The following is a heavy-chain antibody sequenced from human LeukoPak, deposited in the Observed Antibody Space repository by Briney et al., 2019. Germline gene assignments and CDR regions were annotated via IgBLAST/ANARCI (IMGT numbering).Heavy chain of an antibody. CDR1: GYTFTDYY. Sequence: GASVKVSCKASGYTFTDYYMHWVQQAPGKGLEWMGRVDPEDGETIYAEKFQGRITITADTSTDTAYMELSSLRSDDTAFYYSARNSRVASTSGLNYWGQGTLVTVSS. V-gene: IGHV1-69-2*01. D-gene: IGHD5-12*01. CDR3: ARNSRVASTSGLNY. CDR2: VDPEDGET. J-gene: IGHJ4*02.